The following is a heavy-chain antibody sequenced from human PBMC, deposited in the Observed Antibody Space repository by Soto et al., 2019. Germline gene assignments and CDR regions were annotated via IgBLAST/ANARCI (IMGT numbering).Heavy chain of an antibody. Sequence: QVLLVESGGGVVQPGRALRLSCAASGFPFNTSGMHWVRQAPGKGLEWVAVIAFDGSQEFYGDSVRGRFTISRDNSKNTLFLQMKSLTPADTAVYYCATKVRVTNYLYYGMDVWGQGTTVTVSS. D-gene: IGHD2-21*02. CDR1: GFPFNTSG. J-gene: IGHJ6*02. CDR2: IAFDGSQE. V-gene: IGHV3-30*03. CDR3: ATKVRVTNYLYYGMDV.